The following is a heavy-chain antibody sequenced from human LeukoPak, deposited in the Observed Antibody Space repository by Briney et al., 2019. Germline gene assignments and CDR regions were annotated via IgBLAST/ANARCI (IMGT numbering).Heavy chain of an antibody. D-gene: IGHD6-6*01. CDR3: ARDKSAARGYYFDY. CDR2: ISSSSSYI. J-gene: IGHJ4*02. V-gene: IGHV3-21*01. Sequence: GGSLRLSCAASGLIFGSRWMSWVRQAPGKGLEWVSSISSSSSYIYYADSVKGRFTISRDNAKNSLYLQMNSLRAEDTAVYYCARDKSAARGYYFDYWGQGTLVTVSS. CDR1: GLIFGSRW.